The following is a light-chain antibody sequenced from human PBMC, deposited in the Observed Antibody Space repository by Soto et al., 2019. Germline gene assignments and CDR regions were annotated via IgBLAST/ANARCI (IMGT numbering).Light chain of an antibody. V-gene: IGKV1-5*01. CDR1: QSISRY. CDR2: DAS. J-gene: IGKJ5*01. Sequence: DIQMTQSPSSLSASVGSRFTITCRASQSISRYLNWYQQKPGKAPNLLIYDASSLESGVPSRLSGSGYGTQFTITISSMQHDDFETYFRQQYNSYPITFGQGTRLEIK. CDR3: QQYNSYPIT.